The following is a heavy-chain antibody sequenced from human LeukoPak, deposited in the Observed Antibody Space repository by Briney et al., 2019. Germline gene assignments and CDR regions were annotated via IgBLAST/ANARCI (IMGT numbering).Heavy chain of an antibody. Sequence: GGSLRLSCAASGFSFSSFGMHWVRQAPGKGLEWVAVISYDGSNIYYADSLKGRFTISRDNPKNTLYLQMNSLRPEDTAIYYCAKGYSAFQQLVLGDYWGQGTLVTVSS. J-gene: IGHJ4*02. V-gene: IGHV3-30*18. D-gene: IGHD6-13*01. CDR1: GFSFSSFG. CDR2: ISYDGSNI. CDR3: AKGYSAFQQLVLGDY.